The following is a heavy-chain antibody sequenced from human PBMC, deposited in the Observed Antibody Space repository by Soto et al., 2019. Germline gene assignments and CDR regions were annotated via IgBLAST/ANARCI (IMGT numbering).Heavy chain of an antibody. CDR3: AKVPLGYCSSTSCYDY. Sequence: GGSLRLSCASPGFTFSSYAMSWVRQAPGKGLEWVSAISGSGGSTYYADSVKGRFTISRDNSKNTLYLQMNSLRAEDTAVYYCAKVPLGYCSSTSCYDYWGQGTLVTVSS. J-gene: IGHJ4*02. V-gene: IGHV3-23*01. D-gene: IGHD2-2*01. CDR1: GFTFSSYA. CDR2: ISGSGGST.